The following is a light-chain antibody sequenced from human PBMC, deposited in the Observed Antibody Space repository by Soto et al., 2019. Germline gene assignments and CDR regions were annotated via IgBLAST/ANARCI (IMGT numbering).Light chain of an antibody. CDR2: GAS. V-gene: IGKV3-15*01. J-gene: IGKJ4*01. CDR3: QQNNKWPPVT. CDR1: QTISTD. Sequence: EVVMTQSPATVSVFPGEGVTLSCRASQTISTDLAWYQQKPGQAPRLLIYGASTRATGVPDRFSGGGSGTEFTLTISSLQSEDFAFYYCQQNNKWPPVTFGGGNKVEIK.